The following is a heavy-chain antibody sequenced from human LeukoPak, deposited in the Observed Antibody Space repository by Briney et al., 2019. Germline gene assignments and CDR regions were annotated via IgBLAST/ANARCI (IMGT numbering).Heavy chain of an antibody. V-gene: IGHV4-59*01. CDR2: IYYSGST. D-gene: IGHD4-17*01. CDR3: ARDRSTVGYDAFDI. CDR1: GVSISTYY. Sequence: SESVSLTCTVSGVSISTYYWTWIRQPPGKGLEWIGYIYYSGSTNYNPSLKSRVTISVDTSKNQFSLKLSSVTAADTAVYYCARDRSTVGYDAFDIWGQGTMVSVSS. J-gene: IGHJ3*02.